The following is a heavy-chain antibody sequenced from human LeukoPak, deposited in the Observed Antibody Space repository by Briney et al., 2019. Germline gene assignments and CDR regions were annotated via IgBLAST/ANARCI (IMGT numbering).Heavy chain of an antibody. CDR1: GFTFSDYY. CDR3: ARERATLDYYYYMDV. V-gene: IGHV3-11*01. CDR2: ISSSGSTI. D-gene: IGHD5-12*01. J-gene: IGHJ6*03. Sequence: GGSLRLSCAASGFTFSDYYMSWIRQAPGKGLEWVSYISSSGSTIYYADSVKGRFTISRDNDKNSLYLQMNSLRAEDTALYYCARERATLDYYYYMDVWGKGTTVTVSS.